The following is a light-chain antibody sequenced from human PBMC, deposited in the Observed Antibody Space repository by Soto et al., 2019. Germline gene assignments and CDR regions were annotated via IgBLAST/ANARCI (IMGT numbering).Light chain of an antibody. CDR2: EDS. Sequence: QSALTQPASVSGSPGQSITISCTGTSSDVGSYNLVSWYQQYPGTAPKLMIYEDSKRPSGVSNRFSDSKSGNTASLTISGLQTEGEADYYCCSYAGSSTYVFGTGTKLTVL. CDR1: SSDVGSYNL. CDR3: CSYAGSSTYV. V-gene: IGLV2-23*01. J-gene: IGLJ1*01.